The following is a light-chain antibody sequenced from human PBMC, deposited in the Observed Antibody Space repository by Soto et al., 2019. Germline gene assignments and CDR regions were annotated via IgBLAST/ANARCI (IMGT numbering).Light chain of an antibody. CDR1: QSVSSN. CDR3: QQYNNWSPET. J-gene: IGKJ1*01. Sequence: EIVMTQSPASLSVSPGERATLSCRASQSVSSNLAWYQQKPGQAPRLLIHGATTRATGIPARFSGSGSGTEFTLTISSLQSEDFAFYYCQQYNNWSPETFGQGTKVDIK. V-gene: IGKV3-15*01. CDR2: GAT.